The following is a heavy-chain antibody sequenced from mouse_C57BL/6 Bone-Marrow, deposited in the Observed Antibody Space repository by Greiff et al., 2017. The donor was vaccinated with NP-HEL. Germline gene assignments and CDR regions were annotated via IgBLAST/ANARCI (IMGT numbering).Heavy chain of an antibody. CDR1: GYTFTSYW. D-gene: IGHD1-1*01. CDR3: ERGYGSSYGLWWFDV. CDR2: IDPSDSYT. Sequence: QVQLQQPGAELVRPGTSVKLSCKASGYTFTSYWMHWVKQRPGQGLEWIGVIDPSDSYTNYNQKFKGKATLTVDTSSSTAYMQLSSLTSEDSAVYYWERGYGSSYGLWWFDVWGTGTTVTVSS. V-gene: IGHV1-59*01. J-gene: IGHJ1*03.